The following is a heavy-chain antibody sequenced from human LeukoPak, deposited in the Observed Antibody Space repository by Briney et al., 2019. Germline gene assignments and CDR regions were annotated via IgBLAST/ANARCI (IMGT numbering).Heavy chain of an antibody. V-gene: IGHV5-10-1*01. CDR1: GYSFSSYW. J-gene: IGHJ4*02. CDR3: ARHVPYTSSWYFGY. CDR2: IDPSDSYT. Sequence: GESLKISCKGSGYSFSSYWITWVRQMPGKGLEWMGRIDPSDSYTNYSPSLQGRVTISADKSISTAYLQWSSLKASDTAVYYCARHVPYTSSWYFGYWGQGTLVTVSS. D-gene: IGHD6-13*01.